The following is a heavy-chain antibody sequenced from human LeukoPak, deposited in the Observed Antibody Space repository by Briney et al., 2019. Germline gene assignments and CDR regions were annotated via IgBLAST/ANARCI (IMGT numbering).Heavy chain of an antibody. CDR2: IRSKTDGGTT. CDR3: AREDVRDGYNYQGFDY. V-gene: IGHV3-15*01. Sequence: GGSLRLSCGASGFTFSTAWMSWVRQAPGKGLEWVGLIRSKTDGGTTDYAAPVKGRFIISRDDSKTTLYLQMNSLRAEDTAVYYCAREDVRDGYNYQGFDYWGQGTLVTVSS. J-gene: IGHJ4*02. D-gene: IGHD5-24*01. CDR1: GFTFSTAW.